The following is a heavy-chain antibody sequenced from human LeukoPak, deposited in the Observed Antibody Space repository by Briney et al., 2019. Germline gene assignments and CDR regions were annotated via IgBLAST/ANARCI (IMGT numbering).Heavy chain of an antibody. CDR2: IYHSGST. CDR3: ASPSVTEKNYRYSSGWYPSH. V-gene: IGHV4-38-2*01. J-gene: IGHJ4*02. Sequence: PSETLSLTCAVSGYSISSGYYWGWIRQPPGKGLEWIGSIYHSGSTHYNPSLKSRVTISVDTSKNQFSLKLSSVTAADTAVYYCASPSVTEKNYRYSSGWYPSHWGQGTLVTVSS. D-gene: IGHD6-19*01. CDR1: GYSISSGYY.